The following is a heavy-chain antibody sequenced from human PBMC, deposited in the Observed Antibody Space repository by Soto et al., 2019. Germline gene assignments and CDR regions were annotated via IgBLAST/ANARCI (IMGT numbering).Heavy chain of an antibody. CDR1: GFSLTSRPMG. D-gene: IGHD1-1*01. Sequence: QITLKESGPPRVKPTQTLTLTCTFSGFSLTSRPMGVVWLRQPPGKALEWLVFIYWDDDKRYSPSLKNRLTITKDTSGNQVVLTMTNMDPLDTATYYCAHRLSGFNWNGGYFDYWGQGALVTVSS. J-gene: IGHJ4*02. CDR2: IYWDDDK. CDR3: AHRLSGFNWNGGYFDY. V-gene: IGHV2-5*02.